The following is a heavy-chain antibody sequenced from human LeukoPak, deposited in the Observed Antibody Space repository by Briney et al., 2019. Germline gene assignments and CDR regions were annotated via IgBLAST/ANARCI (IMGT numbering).Heavy chain of an antibody. V-gene: IGHV1-8*01. CDR1: GYTFTSYD. Sequence: ASVKVSCKASGYTFTSYDINWVRQATGQGLEWMGWMNPNSGNTGYAQKFQGRVTMTRNISISTAYMELSSLRSEDTAVYYCARVYGSGSKKNWFDPWGQGTLVTFSS. J-gene: IGHJ5*02. D-gene: IGHD3-10*01. CDR2: MNPNSGNT. CDR3: ARVYGSGSKKNWFDP.